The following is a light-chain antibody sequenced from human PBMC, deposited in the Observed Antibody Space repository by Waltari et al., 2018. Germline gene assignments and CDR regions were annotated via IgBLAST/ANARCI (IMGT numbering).Light chain of an antibody. V-gene: IGKV3-15*01. CDR2: GAS. CDR1: QSVSSN. Sequence: ETMMTQSPATLSVSPGERATLSCRASQSVSSNLAWYQQKPGQAPRLLIYGASTRATGIPARFSGSGSGTEFTLTISSLQSEDFAVYYCQQYNNWPRVTFGQGTRLEIK. J-gene: IGKJ5*01. CDR3: QQYNNWPRVT.